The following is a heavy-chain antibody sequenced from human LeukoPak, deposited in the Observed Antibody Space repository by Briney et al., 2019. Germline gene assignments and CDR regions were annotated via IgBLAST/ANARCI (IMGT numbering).Heavy chain of an antibody. V-gene: IGHV3-23*01. Sequence: GGSLRLSCAASGFTFSNYAMMWVRQPPGKGLEWVSSIVASYEGTFYANSVKGRLTISRDNSKSTLSLQMNSLRAEDTGVYYCAKGKAGGLVDLFDPWGQGTLVTVSS. CDR1: GFTFSNYA. J-gene: IGHJ5*02. CDR3: AKGKAGGLVDLFDP. CDR2: IVASYEGT. D-gene: IGHD3/OR15-3a*01.